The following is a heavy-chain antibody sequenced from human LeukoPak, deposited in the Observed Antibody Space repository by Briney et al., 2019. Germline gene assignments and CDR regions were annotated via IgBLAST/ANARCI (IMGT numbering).Heavy chain of an antibody. J-gene: IGHJ4*02. CDR3: ARGDYGSGSYWFDY. CDR1: GGSISSGSYY. V-gene: IGHV4-61*02. CDR2: IYSSGST. Sequence: SETLSLTCTVSGGSISSGSYYWSWIRQPAGKGLEWIGRIYSSGSTNYNPSLKSRVTISLDTSKNQFSLKLSSVTAADTAVYYCARGDYGSGSYWFDYWGQGTLVTVSS. D-gene: IGHD3-10*01.